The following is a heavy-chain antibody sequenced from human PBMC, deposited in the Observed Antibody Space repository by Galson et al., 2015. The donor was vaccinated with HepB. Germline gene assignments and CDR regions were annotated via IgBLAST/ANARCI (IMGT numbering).Heavy chain of an antibody. V-gene: IGHV1-24*01. Sequence: SVKVSCKVSGYTLTELSMHWVRQAPGKGLEWMGGFDPEDGETIYAQKFQGRVTMTEDTSTDTAYMELSSLRSEDTAVYYCATGGITGTTYYYYYAMDVWGRGTTVTVSS. CDR2: FDPEDGET. CDR1: GYTLTELS. D-gene: IGHD1-14*01. J-gene: IGHJ6*02. CDR3: ATGGITGTTYYYYYAMDV.